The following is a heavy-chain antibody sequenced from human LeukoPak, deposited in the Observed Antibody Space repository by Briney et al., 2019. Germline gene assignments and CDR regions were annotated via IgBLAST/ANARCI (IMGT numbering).Heavy chain of an antibody. CDR2: TSYSGST. J-gene: IGHJ4*02. CDR1: GGSISGSCCY. Sequence: SETLSLTCTVSGGSISGSCCYWGWIRQTPGKDLEWIGSTSYSGSTHYNPSFKSRVTVSVDTSKYQFFLNLSSVTAADTAVYYCSRTTGDSAIIAAHWGQGTLVTVSS. D-gene: IGHD3-16*01. V-gene: IGHV4-39*01. CDR3: SRTTGDSAIIAAH.